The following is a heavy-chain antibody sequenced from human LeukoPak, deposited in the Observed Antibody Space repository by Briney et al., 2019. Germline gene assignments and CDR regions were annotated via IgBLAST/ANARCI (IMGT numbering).Heavy chain of an antibody. CDR1: GFTFSSYS. D-gene: IGHD2-15*01. Sequence: GGSLRLSCAASGFTFSSYSMTWVRQAPGKGLEWVSSISSSSSYIYYADSVKGRFTISRDNAKYSLYLQMNSLRAEDTAVYYCARISPADIVVVVAATGFYYYYGMDVWGQGTTVTVSS. CDR3: ARISPADIVVVVAATGFYYYYGMDV. CDR2: ISSSSSYI. J-gene: IGHJ6*02. V-gene: IGHV3-21*01.